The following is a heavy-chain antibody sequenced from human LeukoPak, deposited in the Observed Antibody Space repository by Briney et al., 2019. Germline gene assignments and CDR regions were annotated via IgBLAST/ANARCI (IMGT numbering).Heavy chain of an antibody. CDR1: GFTFRSYA. J-gene: IGHJ3*01. Sequence: GGSLRLSCAASGFTFRSYAMSWVRQAPGKGLEWVSIISYTGDTASYADSVKGRFTVSRDNSKDTLFLQMNSLRAEDTAVFYCAKGSRHIYDAFDFWGQGTMVTVSS. CDR3: AKGSRHIYDAFDF. D-gene: IGHD2-21*01. V-gene: IGHV3-23*01. CDR2: ISYTGDTA.